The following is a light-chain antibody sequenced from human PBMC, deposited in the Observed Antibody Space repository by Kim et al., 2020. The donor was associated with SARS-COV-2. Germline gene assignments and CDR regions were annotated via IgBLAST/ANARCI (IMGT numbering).Light chain of an antibody. V-gene: IGKV1-39*01. Sequence: DIQMTQSPSSLSASVGDRVTITCRASQSISSYLNWYQQKPGKAPKLLIYAASSLQSGVPSRFSGSGSGTDFTLTISSLQPEDFATYYCQQSYSTPRFGPGTKLEI. CDR1: QSISSY. J-gene: IGKJ3*01. CDR2: AAS. CDR3: QQSYSTPR.